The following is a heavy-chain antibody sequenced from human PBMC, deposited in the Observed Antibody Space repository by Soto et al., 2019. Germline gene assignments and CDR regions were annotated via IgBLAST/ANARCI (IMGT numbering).Heavy chain of an antibody. CDR3: VSQRTTVPTQAYFDY. J-gene: IGHJ4*02. V-gene: IGHV4-39*01. Sequence: KLSETLSLTCTVSGGSVTNSSYYWGWIRQSPGKGLEWIGSVYYRGRSYSKSSVKSRVTISVDTSKNRSSLSLNSVTASDTAVYFCVSQRTTVPTQAYFDYWGPGALVTVSS. CDR2: VYYRGRS. D-gene: IGHD4-17*01. CDR1: GGSVTNSSYY.